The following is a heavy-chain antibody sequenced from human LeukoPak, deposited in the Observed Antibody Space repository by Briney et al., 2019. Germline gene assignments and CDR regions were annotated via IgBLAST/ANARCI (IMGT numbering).Heavy chain of an antibody. CDR3: AREKGGWTNWFDP. CDR1: GFTFSHHN. J-gene: IGHJ5*02. V-gene: IGHV3-48*01. CDR2: IISSSSTI. Sequence: PGGSLRLSCAASGFTFSHHNMNWVRQAPGKGLDWVSYIISSSSTIYYADSVKGRFTISRDNAKNSLYLQMNSLRAEDTAVYYCAREKGGWTNWFDPWGQGTLVTVSS. D-gene: IGHD6-19*01.